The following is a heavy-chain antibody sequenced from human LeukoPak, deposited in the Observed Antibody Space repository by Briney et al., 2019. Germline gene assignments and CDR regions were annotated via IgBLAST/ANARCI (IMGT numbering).Heavy chain of an antibody. Sequence: GWSLRLSCAASGFTFSNTAMSWVRQTPGKGLEWVATMSAYNDRTHYADSVRGRFTVSRDNSKNTLSLQMNSLREDDTAVYYCAADSVSVGHYDFWSGYYKYYYGMDVWGQGTTVTVSS. CDR3: AADSVSVGHYDFWSGYYKYYYGMDV. CDR1: GFTFSNTA. D-gene: IGHD3-3*01. V-gene: IGHV3-23*01. J-gene: IGHJ6*02. CDR2: MSAYNDRT.